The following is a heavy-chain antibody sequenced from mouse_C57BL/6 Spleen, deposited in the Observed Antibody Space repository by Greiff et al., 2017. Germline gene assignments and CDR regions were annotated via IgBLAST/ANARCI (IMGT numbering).Heavy chain of an antibody. V-gene: IGHV5-9-1*02. Sequence: EVKLVESGEGLVKPGGSLKLSCAASGFTFSSYAMSWVRQTPEKRLEWVAYISSGGDYIYYADTVKGRFTISRDNARNTLYLQMSSLKSEDTAMYYCTRVIYDGYYVDYWGQGTTLTVSS. J-gene: IGHJ2*01. CDR2: ISSGGDYI. CDR1: GFTFSSYA. D-gene: IGHD2-3*01. CDR3: TRVIYDGYYVDY.